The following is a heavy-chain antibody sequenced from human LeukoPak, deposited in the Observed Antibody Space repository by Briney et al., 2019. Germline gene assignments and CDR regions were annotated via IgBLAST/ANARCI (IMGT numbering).Heavy chain of an antibody. V-gene: IGHV4-34*01. Sequence: SETLSLTCAVYGGSFSGYYWSWIRQPPGKGLEWIGEINHSGSTNYNPSLKSRVTISVDTSKNQFSLKLSSVTAADTAVYYCASSMTTVTTAPLDYWGQGTLVTVSS. D-gene: IGHD4-17*01. J-gene: IGHJ4*02. CDR2: INHSGST. CDR3: ASSMTTVTTAPLDY. CDR1: GGSFSGYY.